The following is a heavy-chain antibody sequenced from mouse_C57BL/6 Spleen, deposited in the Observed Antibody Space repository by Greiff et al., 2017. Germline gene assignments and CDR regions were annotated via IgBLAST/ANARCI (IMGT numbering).Heavy chain of an antibody. V-gene: IGHV10-1*01. D-gene: IGHD1-1*01. CDR3: VRREDYYGVGVFDV. CDR2: IRSKSNNYAT. Sequence: EVKLMESGGGLVQPKGSLKLSCAASGFSFNTYAMNWVRQAPGKGLEWVARIRSKSNNYATYYADSVKDRFTISRDDSESMLYLQMNNLKTEDTAMYYCVRREDYYGVGVFDVWGTGTTVTVSS. CDR1: GFSFNTYA. J-gene: IGHJ1*03.